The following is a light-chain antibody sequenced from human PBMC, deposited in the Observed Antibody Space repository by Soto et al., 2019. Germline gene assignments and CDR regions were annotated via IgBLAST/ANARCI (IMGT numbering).Light chain of an antibody. J-gene: IGKJ1*01. Sequence: EIVMTQSPATLSVSPGERATLSCRASQSVSSNLAWYQQKPGQAPRILIYGASTRATGIPARFSGSGSGTEFTLTISSLQSEDFAVYYCQQYNNWPPPWTFGQGTKVDIK. V-gene: IGKV3-15*01. CDR3: QQYNNWPPPWT. CDR2: GAS. CDR1: QSVSSN.